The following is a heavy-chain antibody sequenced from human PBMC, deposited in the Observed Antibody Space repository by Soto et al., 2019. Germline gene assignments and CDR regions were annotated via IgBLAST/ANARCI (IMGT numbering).Heavy chain of an antibody. CDR1: GGSISSSY. D-gene: IGHD6-19*01. J-gene: IGHJ3*02. V-gene: IGHV4-59*01. Sequence: QVQLQESGPGLVKPSETLSLTCTVSGGSISSSYWSWIRQPPGKGLEWIAYIYYSGTTNYNPSLESRVTTSIDTSKTQFSLRLTSVTAADTAVYYCARSVVHQWLVHDAFDIWGQGTLVTVSS. CDR2: IYYSGTT. CDR3: ARSVVHQWLVHDAFDI.